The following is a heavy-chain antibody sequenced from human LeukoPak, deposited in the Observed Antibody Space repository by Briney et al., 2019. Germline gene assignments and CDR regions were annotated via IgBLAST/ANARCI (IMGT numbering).Heavy chain of an antibody. Sequence: APVKVSCKASGYTFTGYYIHWVRQAPGQGLEWMGWINPNSGGTKYAQKFQGRVTMTRDTSISTAYMELSRLTSDDTAVYYCTSLIIVDAFDIWGQGTLVTVSS. CDR3: TSLIIVDAFDI. CDR1: GYTFTGYY. D-gene: IGHD2-21*01. CDR2: INPNSGGT. J-gene: IGHJ3*02. V-gene: IGHV1-2*02.